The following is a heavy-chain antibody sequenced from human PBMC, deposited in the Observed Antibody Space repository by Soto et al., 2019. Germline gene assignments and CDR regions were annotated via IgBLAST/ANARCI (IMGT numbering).Heavy chain of an antibody. CDR2: ISSSSSTI. V-gene: IGHV3-48*02. CDR3: ARYCSGGSCVNYYYGMDV. CDR1: GFTFSSYS. J-gene: IGHJ6*02. D-gene: IGHD2-15*01. Sequence: GGSLRLSCAASGFTFSSYSMNWVRQAPGKGLEWVSYISSSSSTIYYADSVKGRFTISRDNAKNSLYLQMNSLRDEDTAVYYCARYCSGGSCVNYYYGMDVWGQGTTVTVSS.